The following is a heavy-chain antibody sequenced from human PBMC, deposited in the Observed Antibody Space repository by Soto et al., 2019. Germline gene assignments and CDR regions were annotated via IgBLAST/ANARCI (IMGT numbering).Heavy chain of an antibody. V-gene: IGHV4-59*01. CDR1: GGSIRGYY. D-gene: IGHD3-22*01. J-gene: IGHJ1*01. CDR2: IYYTGTT. CDR3: AWSVWHHDCSGYYEFFPH. Sequence: PSETLSLPWTVSGGSIRGYYWTWVRQPPGKGMEWIGYIYYTGTTNYNPSLRSRLTISLDTSKNQFSLKLSSVTAADTAVYYCAWSVWHHDCSGYYEFFPHWGQGTLVTVSA.